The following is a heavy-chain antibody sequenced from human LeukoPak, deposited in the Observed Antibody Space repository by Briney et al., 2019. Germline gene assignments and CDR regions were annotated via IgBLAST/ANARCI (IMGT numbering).Heavy chain of an antibody. CDR2: IYTSGST. CDR1: GGSISSYY. CDR3: ARGLSDCSGGSCYSTSWFDP. D-gene: IGHD2-15*01. V-gene: IGHV4-4*07. J-gene: IGHJ5*02. Sequence: PSETLSLTCTVSGGSISSYYWSWIRQPAGKGLEWIGRIYTSGSTNYNPSLKSRVTMSVDTSKNQFSLKLSSVTAADTAVYYCARGLSDCSGGSCYSTSWFDPWGQGTLVTVSS.